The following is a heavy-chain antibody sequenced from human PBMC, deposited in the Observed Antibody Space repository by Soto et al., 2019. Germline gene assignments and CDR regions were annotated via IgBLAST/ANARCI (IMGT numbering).Heavy chain of an antibody. D-gene: IGHD5-12*01. CDR2: ISAYNGNT. CDR1: GYTFSNYG. CDR3: ARDLVPGYTGFSDY. Sequence: ASVKVSCKTSGYTFSNYGINWVRQAPGQGLEWMGWISAYNGNTNFAQKLQGRVSLTTDTSSATAYMELRSLTSDDTAVYYCARDLVPGYTGFSDYWGQGTLVTVSS. V-gene: IGHV1-18*01. J-gene: IGHJ4*02.